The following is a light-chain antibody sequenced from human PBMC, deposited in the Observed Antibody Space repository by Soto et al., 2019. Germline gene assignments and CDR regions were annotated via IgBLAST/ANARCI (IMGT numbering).Light chain of an antibody. CDR2: NVS. CDR1: SSDVGGYNS. Sequence: ALTQPASVSGSPGQSIAISCTGTSSDVGGYNSVSWYQQHPGKAPKLMIYNVSNRPSGVSDRFSGSKSGNTASLTISGLQAEDEADYYCSSYTSSNTYVFGTGTKLTVL. J-gene: IGLJ1*01. CDR3: SSYTSSNTYV. V-gene: IGLV2-14*03.